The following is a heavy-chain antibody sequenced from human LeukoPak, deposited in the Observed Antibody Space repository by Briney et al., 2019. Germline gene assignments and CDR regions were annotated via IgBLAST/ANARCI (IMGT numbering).Heavy chain of an antibody. CDR3: ARDWDYGSGSHQIDYYYYYMDV. V-gene: IGHV3-11*04. CDR1: GFTFSDYY. J-gene: IGHJ6*03. CDR2: ISSSGSTI. Sequence: PGGSLRLSCAASGFTFSDYYMSWIRQAPGKGLEWVSYISSSGSTIYYADSVKGRFTISRDNAKNSLYLQMNSLRAEDTAVYYCARDWDYGSGSHQIDYYYYYMDVWGKGTTVTISS. D-gene: IGHD3-10*01.